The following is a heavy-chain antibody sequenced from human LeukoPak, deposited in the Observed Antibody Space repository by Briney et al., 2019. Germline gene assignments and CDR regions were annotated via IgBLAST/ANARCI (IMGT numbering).Heavy chain of an antibody. Sequence: SETLSLTCNVSGASISGSDYNWSWLRQPPGKGLEWIASIFYSGAIYNNPSLKSRTLISVDTSKNQFSLRLTSVTAADTAVYFCATLDNSFDHWGQGTLVTVSS. CDR1: GASISGSDYN. CDR3: ATLDNSFDH. J-gene: IGHJ5*02. CDR2: IFYSGAI. V-gene: IGHV4-30-4*01.